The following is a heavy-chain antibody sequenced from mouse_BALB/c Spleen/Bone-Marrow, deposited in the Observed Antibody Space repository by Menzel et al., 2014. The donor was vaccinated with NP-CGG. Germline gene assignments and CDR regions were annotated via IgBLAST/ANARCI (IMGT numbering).Heavy chain of an antibody. Sequence: EVQLQESGPSLVKPSQTLSLTCSVTGVSITSGYWNWIRKFPGNKLEYMGYISYSGSTYYNPSLKSRISITRDTSKNQYYLQLNSGTTDDTATYYCFRRADYRNEGWFAYWGQGTLVTVSS. CDR2: ISYSGST. CDR1: GVSITSGY. D-gene: IGHD2-14*01. CDR3: FRRADYRNEGWFAY. V-gene: IGHV3-8*02. J-gene: IGHJ3*01.